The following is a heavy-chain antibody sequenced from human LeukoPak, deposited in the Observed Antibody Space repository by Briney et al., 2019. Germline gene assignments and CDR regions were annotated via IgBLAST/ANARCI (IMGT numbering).Heavy chain of an antibody. J-gene: IGHJ3*02. V-gene: IGHV4-38-2*02. D-gene: IGHD1-1*01. CDR3: ARDPIGLAVQLERRGAFDI. CDR2: IYHSGST. CDR1: GYSISSGYY. Sequence: SETLSLTCTVSGYSISSGYYWGWIRQPPGKGLEWIGSIYHSGSTYYNPSLKSRVTISVDTSKNQFSLKLSSVTAADTAVYYCARDPIGLAVQLERRGAFDIWGQGIMVTVSS.